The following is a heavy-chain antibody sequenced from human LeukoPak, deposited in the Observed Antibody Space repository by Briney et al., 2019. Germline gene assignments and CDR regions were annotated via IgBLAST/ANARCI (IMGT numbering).Heavy chain of an antibody. V-gene: IGHV4-39*07. CDR2: IYFGGGT. CDR3: ARGRVTMVRGVIIPNWFDP. CDR1: GDSISTSTYY. D-gene: IGHD3-10*01. J-gene: IGHJ5*02. Sequence: SETLSLTCTVSGDSISTSTYYWGWIRQPPGKGLEWIGSIYFGGGTYYNPSLKSRVTVSIDASKNQFSLRLSSVTAADTAVYYCARGRVTMVRGVIIPNWFDPWGQGALVTVSS.